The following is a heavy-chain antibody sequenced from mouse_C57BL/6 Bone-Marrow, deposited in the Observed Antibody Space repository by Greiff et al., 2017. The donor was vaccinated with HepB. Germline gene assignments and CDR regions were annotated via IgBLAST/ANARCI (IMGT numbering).Heavy chain of an antibody. CDR2: IWSGGST. Sequence: VQLQQSGPGLVQPSQSLSITCTVSGFSLTGYGVHWVRQSPGKGLEWLGVIWSGGSTDYNAAFISRLSISKDNSKSQVFFKMNSQQADDTAIYYCARIGPWFAYWGQGTLVTVSA. CDR3: ARIGPWFAY. J-gene: IGHJ3*01. V-gene: IGHV2-2*01. CDR1: GFSLTGYG.